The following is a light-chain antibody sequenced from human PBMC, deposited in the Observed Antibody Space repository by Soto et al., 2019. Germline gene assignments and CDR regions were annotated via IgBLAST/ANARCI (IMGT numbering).Light chain of an antibody. CDR3: QRSGGSVS. Sequence: EIVLTQSPGTFSLSPGDTASTHPKASQTGSTSLSWYQQRPGQPPRLLIYGETFRAAGIPDRFSGGGSGTDFTLTIDRLEPEDFAVYYRQRSGGSVSFGGWTKVDIK. CDR2: GET. J-gene: IGKJ4*01. CDR1: QTGSTS. V-gene: IGKV3-20*01.